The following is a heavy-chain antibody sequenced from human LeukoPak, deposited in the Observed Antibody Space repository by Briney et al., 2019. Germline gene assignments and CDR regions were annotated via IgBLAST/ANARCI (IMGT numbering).Heavy chain of an antibody. CDR3: ARGGYYGSGNDFRFDP. J-gene: IGHJ5*02. Sequence: SETLSLTCAVYGGSFSGYYWSWIRQPPGKGLEWIGEINRSGSTNYNPSLKSRVTISVDTSKNQFSLKLSSVTAADTAVYYCARGGYYGSGNDFRFDPWGQGTLVTVSS. D-gene: IGHD3-10*01. CDR2: INRSGST. CDR1: GGSFSGYY. V-gene: IGHV4-34*01.